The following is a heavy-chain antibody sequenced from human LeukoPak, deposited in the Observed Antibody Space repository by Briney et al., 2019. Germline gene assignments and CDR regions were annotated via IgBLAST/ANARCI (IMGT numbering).Heavy chain of an antibody. CDR2: IYSGGST. CDR3: AKDSVGYN. Sequence: PGGSLRLSCAASGFTFSTYWMSWVRKAPGKGLEWVSVIYSGGSTYYADSVKGRFTISRDNSKNTLYLQMNSLRAEDTAVYYCAKDSVGYNWGQGTLVTVSS. V-gene: IGHV3-66*01. J-gene: IGHJ4*02. D-gene: IGHD5-18*01. CDR1: GFTFSTYW.